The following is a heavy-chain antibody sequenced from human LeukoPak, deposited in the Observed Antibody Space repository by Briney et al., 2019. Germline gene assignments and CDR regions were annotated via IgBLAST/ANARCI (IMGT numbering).Heavy chain of an antibody. Sequence: SETLSLTCTVSGGSIIGSTYYWGWIRQPPGKGLEWIGYIYYSGSTNYNPSPKSRVTISVDTSKNQFSLKLSSVTAADTAVYYCARGPIVATTNTPFDYWGQGTLVTVSS. D-gene: IGHD5-12*01. CDR1: GGSIIGSTYY. V-gene: IGHV4-61*05. J-gene: IGHJ4*02. CDR2: IYYSGST. CDR3: ARGPIVATTNTPFDY.